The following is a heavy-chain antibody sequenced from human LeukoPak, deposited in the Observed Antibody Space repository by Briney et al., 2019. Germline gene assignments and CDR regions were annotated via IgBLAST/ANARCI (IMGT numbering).Heavy chain of an antibody. CDR2: ISSSSYI. CDR3: ARGAPYCSGGSCMYYFDY. D-gene: IGHD2-15*01. Sequence: GGSLRLSCAASGSTFSSYSMNWVRQAPGKGLEWVPSISSSSYIYYADSVKGRFTISRDNAKNSLYLQMNSLRAEDTAVYYCARGAPYCSGGSCMYYFDYWGQGTLVTVSS. CDR1: GSTFSSYS. J-gene: IGHJ4*02. V-gene: IGHV3-21*01.